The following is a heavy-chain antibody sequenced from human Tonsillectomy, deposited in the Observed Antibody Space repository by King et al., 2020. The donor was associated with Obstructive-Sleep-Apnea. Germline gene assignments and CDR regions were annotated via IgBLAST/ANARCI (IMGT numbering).Heavy chain of an antibody. CDR3: ARAVKTYYYDSSGLDY. V-gene: IGHV4-30-4*01. D-gene: IGHD3-22*01. CDR2: IYYRWST. Sequence: MQLQESGPGLVKPSQTLSLICTVSGGSISSGDYYWSLIRQPPGKGLEWIGYIYYRWSTYYNPTLKSRVNISIETSKNQFSLKLSPVTAADTAVYFCARAVKTYYYDSSGLDYWGQGTLVTVSS. CDR1: GGSISSGDYY. J-gene: IGHJ4*02.